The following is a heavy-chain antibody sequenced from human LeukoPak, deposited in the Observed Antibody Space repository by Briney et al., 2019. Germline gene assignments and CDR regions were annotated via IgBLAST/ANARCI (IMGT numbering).Heavy chain of an antibody. Sequence: SETLSLTCTVSGGSISSYYWSWIRQPPGKGLEWIGEINHSGSTNYNPSLKSRVTISVDTSKNQFSLKLSSVTAADTAVYYCAESNYDSSGYVDYWGQGTLVTVSS. J-gene: IGHJ4*02. D-gene: IGHD3-22*01. CDR3: AESNYDSSGYVDY. CDR2: INHSGST. V-gene: IGHV4-34*01. CDR1: GGSISSYY.